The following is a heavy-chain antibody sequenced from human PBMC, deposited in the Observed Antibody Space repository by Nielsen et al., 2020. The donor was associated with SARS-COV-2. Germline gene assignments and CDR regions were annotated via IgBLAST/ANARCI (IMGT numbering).Heavy chain of an antibody. CDR2: ISYDGSNK. Sequence: GESLKISCAASGFTFSSYGMHWVRQAPGKGLEWVAVISYDGSNKYYADSVKGRFTISRDNAKNSLYLQMNSLRAEDTALYYCANLFPLSCWGQGTLVTVSS. D-gene: IGHD3-16*02. V-gene: IGHV3-30*18. CDR1: GFTFSSYG. J-gene: IGHJ4*02. CDR3: ANLFPLSC.